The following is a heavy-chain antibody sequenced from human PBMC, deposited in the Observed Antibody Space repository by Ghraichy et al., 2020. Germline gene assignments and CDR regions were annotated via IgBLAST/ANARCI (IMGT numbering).Heavy chain of an antibody. CDR3: ARADFWSGPRFDY. Sequence: ETLSLTCTVSGGSVSSGSYYWSWIRQPPGKGLEWIGYIYYSGSTNYNPSLKSRVTISVDTSKNQFSLKLSSVTAADTAVYYCARADFWSGPRFDYWGQGTLVTVSS. J-gene: IGHJ4*02. D-gene: IGHD3-3*01. V-gene: IGHV4-61*01. CDR1: GGSVSSGSYY. CDR2: IYYSGST.